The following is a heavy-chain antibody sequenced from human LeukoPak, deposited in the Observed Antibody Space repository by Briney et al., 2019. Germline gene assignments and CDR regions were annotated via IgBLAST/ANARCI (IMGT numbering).Heavy chain of an antibody. CDR2: ISSSGTTV. CDR3: AGGFGSYSPDY. J-gene: IGHJ4*02. Sequence: AGRSLRLSCAASGFTFSTFELNWVRQDPGKGLEWVSYISSSGTTVYYADSVKGRFTISRDNARSALYLQMNSLRAEDTAVYYCAGGFGSYSPDYWGQGTLVTVSS. V-gene: IGHV3-48*03. CDR1: GFTFSTFE. D-gene: IGHD3-10*01.